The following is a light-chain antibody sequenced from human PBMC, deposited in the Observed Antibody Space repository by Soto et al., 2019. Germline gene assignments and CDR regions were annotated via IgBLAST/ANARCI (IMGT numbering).Light chain of an antibody. J-gene: IGLJ1*01. V-gene: IGLV1-40*01. CDR1: SSNIGAGYD. Sequence: QSVLTQPPSVSGAPGQRVTISCTGSSSNIGAGYDIYWYQQLPGTAPKLLIYDNNNRPSGVPDRFSGSNSGTSASLAITGLQAEDEADYYCQSYDTSLNYVLGTGTKV. CDR2: DNN. CDR3: QSYDTSLNYV.